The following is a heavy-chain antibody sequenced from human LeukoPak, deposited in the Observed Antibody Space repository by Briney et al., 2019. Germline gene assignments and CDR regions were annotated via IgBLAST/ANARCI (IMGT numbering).Heavy chain of an antibody. V-gene: IGHV1-69*13. Sequence: SVKVSCKASGGTFISYAISWVRQAPGQGLEWMGGISPIFGTANYAQKFQGTVTITADESTSTAYMELSSLRSEETAVYYCAIGFIGGSYYFDYWGQGTLVTVSS. CDR3: AIGFIGGSYYFDY. J-gene: IGHJ4*02. D-gene: IGHD1-26*01. CDR2: ISPIFGTA. CDR1: GGTFISYA.